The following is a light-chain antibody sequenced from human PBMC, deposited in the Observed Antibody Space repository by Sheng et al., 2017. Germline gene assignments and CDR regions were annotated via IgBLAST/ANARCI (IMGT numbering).Light chain of an antibody. CDR3: QQARSFPLT. V-gene: IGKV3-20*01. J-gene: IGKJ4*01. CDR2: GAS. CDR1: QSVSSSY. Sequence: EIVLTQSPGTLSLSPGERATLSCRASQSVSSSYLAWYQQKPGQAPRLLIYGASSRATGIPDRFSGSGSGTDFTLTISNLQPEDFATYFCQQARSFPLTFGGGTEGGD.